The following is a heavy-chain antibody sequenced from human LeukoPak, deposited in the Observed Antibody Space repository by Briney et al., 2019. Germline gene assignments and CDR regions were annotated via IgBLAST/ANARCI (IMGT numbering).Heavy chain of an antibody. CDR2: IYYSGST. CDR3: ARELGDRGAGSFDY. CDR1: GSSISSGDYY. Sequence: SETLSLTCTVSGSSISSGDYYWSWIRQPPGKGLEWIGYIYYSGSTYYNPSLKSRVTISVDTSKNQFSLKLSAVTAADTAVYYCARELGDRGAGSFDYWGQGTLVTVSS. D-gene: IGHD1-14*01. J-gene: IGHJ4*02. V-gene: IGHV4-30-4*01.